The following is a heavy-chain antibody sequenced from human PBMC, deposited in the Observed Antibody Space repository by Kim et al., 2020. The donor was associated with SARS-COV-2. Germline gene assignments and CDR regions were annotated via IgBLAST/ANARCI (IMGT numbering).Heavy chain of an antibody. V-gene: IGHV3-23*01. D-gene: IGHD5-18*01. CDR3: AKMGIMDGYNYFCYYAVDV. J-gene: IGHJ6*02. Sequence: GRFTISRDNSKNTLYLQLNSLRDEDTALYYCAKMGIMDGYNYFCYYAVDVWGQGTTVTVSS.